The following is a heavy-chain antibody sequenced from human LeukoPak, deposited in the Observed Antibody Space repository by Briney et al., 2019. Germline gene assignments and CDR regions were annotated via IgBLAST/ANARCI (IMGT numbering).Heavy chain of an antibody. CDR1: GYSFTDYD. CDR2: MNPKTDNT. J-gene: IGHJ4*02. V-gene: IGHV1-8*01. Sequence: ASVKVSCKTSGYSFTDYDIHWVRQATGQGLEWMGWMNPKTDNTEYAQKFQGRVTLTWTTSISTAYMELSSLRSEDTAVYYCARAGGYCGRISCPYYFDYWGQGSLVAVSS. CDR3: ARAGGYCGRISCPYYFDY. D-gene: IGHD2-15*01.